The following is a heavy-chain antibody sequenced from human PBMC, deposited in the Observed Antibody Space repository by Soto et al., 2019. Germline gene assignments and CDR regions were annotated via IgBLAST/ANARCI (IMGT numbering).Heavy chain of an antibody. J-gene: IGHJ4*02. CDR2: TYYRSNWYT. CDR3: ARGSYYSGWV. Sequence: SQTLSLTCAISGDSVSSTSTAWSWIRQSPSRGLEWLGRTYYRSNWYTDYAVSVKSRITISPDTTKNQFSLQLNSVTPEDTAVYYCARGSYYSGWVWGQGNLGTVSS. V-gene: IGHV6-1*01. D-gene: IGHD6-19*01. CDR1: GDSVSSTSTA.